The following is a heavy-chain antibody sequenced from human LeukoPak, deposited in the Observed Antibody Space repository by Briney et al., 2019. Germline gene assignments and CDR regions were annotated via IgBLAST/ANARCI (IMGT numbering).Heavy chain of an antibody. J-gene: IGHJ6*03. CDR2: IYYSGST. V-gene: IGHV4-59*08. D-gene: IGHD6-6*01. CDR1: GGSISSYY. CDR3: ARWSGSVTARNYSYYMDV. Sequence: PSETLSLTCTVSGGSISSYYWSWIRQPPGQGLEWIGYIYYSGSTNYNPSLKSRVTISVDTSKNQFSLKLSSVTAADTAAYYCARWSGSVTARNYSYYMDVWGEGTTVTVSS.